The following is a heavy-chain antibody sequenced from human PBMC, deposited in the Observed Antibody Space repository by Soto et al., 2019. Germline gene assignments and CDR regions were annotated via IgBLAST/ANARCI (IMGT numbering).Heavy chain of an antibody. CDR2: IWYDGSNK. V-gene: IGHV3-33*01. CDR3: AREHVVVVTATYGMDV. Sequence: GGSLRLSCAASGFTFSSYGMHWVRQAPGKGLEWVAVIWYDGSNKYYADSVKGRFTISRDNSKNTLYLQMNSLRAEDTAVYYCAREHVVVVTATYGMDVWGQGTTVTVSS. J-gene: IGHJ6*02. CDR1: GFTFSSYG. D-gene: IGHD2-21*02.